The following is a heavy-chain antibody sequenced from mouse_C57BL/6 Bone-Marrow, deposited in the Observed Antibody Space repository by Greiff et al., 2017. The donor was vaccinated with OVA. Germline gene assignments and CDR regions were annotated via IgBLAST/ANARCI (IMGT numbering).Heavy chain of an antibody. Sequence: VQLQQSGAELARPGASVKLSCKASGYTFTSYGISWVKQSTGQGLEWIGEIYPRSGNTYYNEKFKGKATLTADKSSSTAYMELRSLTSEDSAVYFCARSGYYGSSTLGFAYWGQGTLVTVSA. J-gene: IGHJ3*01. D-gene: IGHD1-1*01. CDR2: IYPRSGNT. CDR3: ARSGYYGSSTLGFAY. CDR1: GYTFTSYG. V-gene: IGHV1-81*01.